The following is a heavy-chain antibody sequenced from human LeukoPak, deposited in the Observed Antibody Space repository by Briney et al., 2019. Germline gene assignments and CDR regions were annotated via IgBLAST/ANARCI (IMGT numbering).Heavy chain of an antibody. V-gene: IGHV1-69*05. CDR2: IIPIFGTA. CDR3: ARVAAAGKNWFDP. J-gene: IGHJ5*02. CDR1: GGTFSSYA. Sequence: SVKVSCKASGGTFSSYAISWVRQAPGQGLEWMGGIIPIFGTANYAQKFQGRVTITTDEPTSTAYMELSSLRSEDTAVYYCARVAAAGKNWFDPWGQGTLVTVSS. D-gene: IGHD6-13*01.